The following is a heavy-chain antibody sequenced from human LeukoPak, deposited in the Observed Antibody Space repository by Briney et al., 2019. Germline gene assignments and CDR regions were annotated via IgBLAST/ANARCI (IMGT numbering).Heavy chain of an antibody. J-gene: IGHJ4*02. CDR1: GYTFTGYY. CDR2: MNPNSGNT. D-gene: IGHD6-6*01. CDR3: ARGPLDSSSTFDY. V-gene: IGHV1-8*02. Sequence: ASVKVSCKASGYTFTGYYMHWVRQATGQGLEWMGWMNPNSGNTGYAQKFQGRVTMTRNTSISTAYMELSSLRSEDTAVYYCARGPLDSSSTFDYWGQGTLVTVSS.